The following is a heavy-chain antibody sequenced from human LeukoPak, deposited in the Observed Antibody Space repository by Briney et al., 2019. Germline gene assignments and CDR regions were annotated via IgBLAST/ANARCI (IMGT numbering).Heavy chain of an antibody. D-gene: IGHD5-24*01. J-gene: IGHJ4*02. V-gene: IGHV4-34*01. CDR1: GGSFSAYY. Sequence: SETLSLICAVYGGSFSAYYWSWLRQPPGKGLEWIGEINQSGTINYNPSLASRITMSVATSKNQLSLKLRSVTAADTAVYYCTANPYRDGPLNYWGQGTLVTVSS. CDR2: INQSGTI. CDR3: TANPYRDGPLNY.